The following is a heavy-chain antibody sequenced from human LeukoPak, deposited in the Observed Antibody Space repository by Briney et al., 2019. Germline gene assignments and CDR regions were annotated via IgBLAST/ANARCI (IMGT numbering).Heavy chain of an antibody. CDR2: ISDSGGHT. CDR1: GFTFTDYA. J-gene: IGHJ4*02. V-gene: IGHV3-23*01. D-gene: IGHD2-15*01. Sequence: GRSLRLSCAASGFTFTDYAMTWVRQSPGKGLEWVSAISDSGGHTFYADSVKGRFTTSRDNSKHTLYLQMNSLRAEDTAVYYCARDRGSNDPIDYWGQGTLVSVSS. CDR3: ARDRGSNDPIDY.